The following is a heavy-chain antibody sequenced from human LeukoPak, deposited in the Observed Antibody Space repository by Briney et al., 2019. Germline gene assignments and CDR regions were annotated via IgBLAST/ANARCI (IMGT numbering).Heavy chain of an antibody. CDR2: IIPIFGTA. J-gene: IGHJ4*02. CDR1: GGTFSSYA. Sequence: SVKVSCKASGGTFSSYAISWVRQAPGQGLEWMGGIIPIFGTANYAQKFQGRVTITADESTSTAYMELSSLRSEDTAVYYCARGERAMVRGAPFDYWGQGTLVTVSS. CDR3: ARGERAMVRGAPFDY. V-gene: IGHV1-69*13. D-gene: IGHD3-10*01.